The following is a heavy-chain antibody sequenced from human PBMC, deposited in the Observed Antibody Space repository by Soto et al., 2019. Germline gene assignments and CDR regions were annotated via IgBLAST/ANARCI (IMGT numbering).Heavy chain of an antibody. V-gene: IGHV1-8*01. D-gene: IGHD4-4*01. CDR3: ARDLGGDYSNSSPTDYYYYYYMDV. CDR2: MNPNSGNT. J-gene: IGHJ6*03. Sequence: EASVKVSCKASGYTFTSYDINWVRQATGQGLEWMGWMNPNSGNTGYAQKFQGRVTMTRNTSISTAYMELSSLRSEDTAVYYCARDLGGDYSNSSPTDYYYYYYMDVWGKGTTVTVSS. CDR1: GYTFTSYD.